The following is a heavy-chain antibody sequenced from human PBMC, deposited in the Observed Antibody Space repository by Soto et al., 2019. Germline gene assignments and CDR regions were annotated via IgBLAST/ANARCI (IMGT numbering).Heavy chain of an antibody. CDR1: GFTFSSYD. CDR3: VRWVSGNFDY. CDR2: ISSNGGTT. V-gene: IGHV3-64*01. Sequence: ELQLAESGRGMVQPGGSLRLSCVASGFTFSSYDMHWVRQAPGKGLEYVSSISSNGGTTYYGNSVKGRFTISRDNSKNTLYLQMGSLRAVDMPVYYCVRWVSGNFDYLGQGTLVTVSS. D-gene: IGHD3-10*01. J-gene: IGHJ4*02.